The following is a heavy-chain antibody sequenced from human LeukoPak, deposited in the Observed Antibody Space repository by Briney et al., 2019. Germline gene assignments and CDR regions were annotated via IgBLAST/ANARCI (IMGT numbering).Heavy chain of an antibody. Sequence: SETLSLACTVSGGSISSSSYYWSWIRQPPGQGLEWIGYIYYSGSTNYNPSLKSRVTISVDTSKNQFSLKLSSVTAADTAVYYCARGEKATYDFWSGYPNWFDPWGQGTLVTVSS. D-gene: IGHD3-3*01. CDR3: ARGEKATYDFWSGYPNWFDP. CDR1: GGSISSSSYY. V-gene: IGHV4-61*01. CDR2: IYYSGST. J-gene: IGHJ5*02.